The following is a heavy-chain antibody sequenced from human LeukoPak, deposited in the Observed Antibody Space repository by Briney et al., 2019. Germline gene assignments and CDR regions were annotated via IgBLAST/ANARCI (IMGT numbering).Heavy chain of an antibody. CDR1: GFTFSSYW. J-gene: IGHJ3*02. CDR2: INSDGSST. Sequence: GGSLRLSCAASGFTFSSYWMRWVRQAPGKGLAWVSRINSDGSSTSYADSVKGRFTISRDNAKNTLYLQMNSLRAEDTAVYYCARDAVKWEPDAFDNWGQGTMVTVSS. D-gene: IGHD1-26*01. V-gene: IGHV3-74*01. CDR3: ARDAVKWEPDAFDN.